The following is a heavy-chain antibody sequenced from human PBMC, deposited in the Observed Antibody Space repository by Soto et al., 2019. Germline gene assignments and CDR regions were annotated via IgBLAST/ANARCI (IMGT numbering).Heavy chain of an antibody. V-gene: IGHV1-69*06. J-gene: IGHJ6*02. Sequence: QVQLVQSGAEVKKPGSSVKVSCKASGGTFSSYAISWVRQAPGQGLEWMGGIIPIFGTANYAQKFQGRVTITADKSTSTAYMELSSLRSEDTAVYYCARGVVGATTLVYYYGMDVWGQGTTVTVSS. CDR1: GGTFSSYA. CDR3: ARGVVGATTLVYYYGMDV. D-gene: IGHD1-26*01. CDR2: IIPIFGTA.